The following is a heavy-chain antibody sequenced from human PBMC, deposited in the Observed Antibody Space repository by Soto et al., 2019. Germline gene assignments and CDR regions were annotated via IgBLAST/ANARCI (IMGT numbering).Heavy chain of an antibody. D-gene: IGHD6-13*01. CDR1: GYTFTSYA. Sequence: QVQLVQSGAEVKKPGASVKVSCKTSGYTFTSYAISRVRQAPGQGLEWMGWISAYNGNTHYAQKLQGRVTMTTDTSTSTAYMELRSLRSDDTAVYYCASDLAAAGPFDYWGQGTLVTVSS. V-gene: IGHV1-18*01. CDR3: ASDLAAAGPFDY. J-gene: IGHJ4*02. CDR2: ISAYNGNT.